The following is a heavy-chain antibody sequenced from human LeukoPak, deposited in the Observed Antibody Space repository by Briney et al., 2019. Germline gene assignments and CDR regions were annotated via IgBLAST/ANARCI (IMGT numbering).Heavy chain of an antibody. CDR3: ARDQDGKDIVVVVAAFGMDV. D-gene: IGHD2-15*01. Sequence: GGSLRLSCAASGFTFSSYGMHWVRQAPGKGLEWVAVIWYDGSNKYYADSVKGRFTISRDNSKNTLYLQMNSLRAEDTAVYYCARDQDGKDIVVVVAAFGMDVWGQGTTVTVSS. CDR2: IWYDGSNK. V-gene: IGHV3-33*01. J-gene: IGHJ6*02. CDR1: GFTFSSYG.